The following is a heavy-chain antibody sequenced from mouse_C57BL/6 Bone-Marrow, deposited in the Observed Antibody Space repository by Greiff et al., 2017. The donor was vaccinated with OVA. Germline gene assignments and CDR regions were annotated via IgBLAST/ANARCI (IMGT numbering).Heavy chain of an antibody. V-gene: IGHV5-2*01. CDR3: ARTGTGY. J-gene: IGHJ4*01. CDR1: GFTFSDYG. D-gene: IGHD4-1*01. Sequence: EVQVVESGGGLVKPGGSLKLSCAASGFTFSDYGMHWVRKTPEKRLELVAAINSDGGSTYYPDTMERRFIISRDNTKKTLYLQMSSLRSEDTALYYCARTGTGYWGQGTSVTVSS. CDR2: INSDGGST.